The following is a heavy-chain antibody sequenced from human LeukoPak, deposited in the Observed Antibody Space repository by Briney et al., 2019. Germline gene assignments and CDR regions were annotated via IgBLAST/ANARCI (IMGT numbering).Heavy chain of an antibody. CDR3: ARGSGGSYFASIS. CDR1: GFTFSSYS. CDR2: IIPILGIA. V-gene: IGHV1-69*02. Sequence: PGGSLRLSCAASGFTFSSYSMNWVRQAPGKGLEWVGRIIPILGIANYAQKFQGRVTITADKSTSTAYMELSSLRSEDTAVYYCARGSGGSYFASISWGQGTLVTVSS. D-gene: IGHD1-26*01. J-gene: IGHJ5*02.